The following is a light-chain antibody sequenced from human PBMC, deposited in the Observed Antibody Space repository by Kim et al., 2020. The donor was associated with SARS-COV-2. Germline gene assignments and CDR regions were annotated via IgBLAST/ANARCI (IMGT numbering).Light chain of an antibody. CDR2: DVS. CDR3: QQYNDWPLT. Sequence: SLSPGDRATLSCRATQTVSIHLAWYQPKPGQAPRLLIYDVSTRATGIPARFSGSGSGTEFTLTISSLQSEDFALYFCQQYNDWPLTFGGGTKLEI. J-gene: IGKJ4*01. CDR1: QTVSIH. V-gene: IGKV3-15*01.